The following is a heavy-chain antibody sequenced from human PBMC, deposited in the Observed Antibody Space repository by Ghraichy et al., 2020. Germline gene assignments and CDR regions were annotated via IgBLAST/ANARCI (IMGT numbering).Heavy chain of an antibody. J-gene: IGHJ5*02. CDR3: ARDLRVGATASYNWFDP. V-gene: IGHV6-1*01. CDR1: GDSVSSNSAA. Sequence: TLSLTCAISGDSVSSNSAAWNWIRQSPSRGLEWLGRTYYRSKWYNDYAVSVKSRITINPDTSKNQFSLQLNSVTPEDTAVYYCARDLRVGATASYNWFDPWGQGTLVTVSS. D-gene: IGHD1-26*01. CDR2: TYYRSKWYN.